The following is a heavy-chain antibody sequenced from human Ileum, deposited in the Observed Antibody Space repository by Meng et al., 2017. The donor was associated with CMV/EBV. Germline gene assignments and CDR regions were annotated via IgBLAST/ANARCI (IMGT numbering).Heavy chain of an antibody. D-gene: IGHD2-2*01. CDR3: VRGANYASYRVDY. J-gene: IGHJ4*02. V-gene: IGHV1-2*02. Sequence: QVQRVQSGGELEQHGASVKVSCKASGYSFTDYYIHWLRRAPGQGLEWMGWINPNSGDTNYAQTFQDRVTVTRDTSINTVYMDFRGLTSDDTAMYYCVRGANYASYRVDYWGQGTLVTVSS. CDR2: INPNSGDT. CDR1: GYSFTDYY.